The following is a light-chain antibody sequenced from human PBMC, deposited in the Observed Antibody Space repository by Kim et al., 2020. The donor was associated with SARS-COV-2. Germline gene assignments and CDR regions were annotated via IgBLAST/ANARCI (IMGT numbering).Light chain of an antibody. CDR1: QSISSY. CDR3: QQSYSTPKT. J-gene: IGKJ2*01. CDR2: AAS. V-gene: IGKV1-39*01. Sequence: ASVGDRVTITCRASQSISSYLNWYQQKPGKAPKLLIYAASSLQSGVPSRFSGSGSGTDFTLTISSLQPEDFATYYCQQSYSTPKTFGQGTKLEI.